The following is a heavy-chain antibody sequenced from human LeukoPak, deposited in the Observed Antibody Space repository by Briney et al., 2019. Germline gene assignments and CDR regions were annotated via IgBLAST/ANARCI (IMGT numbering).Heavy chain of an antibody. V-gene: IGHV3-21*01. Sequence: PGGSLRLSCAASGFTFSSYEMNWVRQAPGRGLEWVSSITSGSTYVFYTDSVKGRFTISRDNAKNSLYLQMNSLRAEDTAVYYCARDPYSGAYGDSYYYYMDLWGQGTTVTISS. CDR2: ITSGSTYV. CDR3: ARDPYSGAYGDSYYYYMDL. D-gene: IGHD1-26*01. J-gene: IGHJ6*03. CDR1: GFTFSSYE.